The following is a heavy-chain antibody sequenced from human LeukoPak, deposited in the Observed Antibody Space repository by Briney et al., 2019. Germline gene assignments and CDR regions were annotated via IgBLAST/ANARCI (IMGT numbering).Heavy chain of an antibody. D-gene: IGHD4-17*01. CDR3: AKERQAGDYFTSDY. J-gene: IGHJ4*02. V-gene: IGHV3-23*01. Sequence: GGSLILSCAASGFTFSSYTMSWVRQAPGEGLEWLSAINNRGSSTYYAGSVKDRSTISRDNSENTLYLQMNSLTVDDTAVYFCAKERQAGDYFTSDYWGQGTLVTVSS. CDR1: GFTFSSYT. CDR2: INNRGSST.